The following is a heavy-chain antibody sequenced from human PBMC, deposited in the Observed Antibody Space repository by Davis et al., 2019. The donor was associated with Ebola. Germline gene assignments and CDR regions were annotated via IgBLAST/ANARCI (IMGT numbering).Heavy chain of an antibody. Sequence: AASVKVSCKASGGTFSSYAISWVRQAPGQGLEWMGGIIPIFGTANYAQKFQGRVTITADESTSTAYMELSSLRSEDTAVYYCAERSRGKYNWFDPWGQGTLVTVSS. CDR1: GGTFSSYA. V-gene: IGHV1-69*13. J-gene: IGHJ5*02. CDR2: IIPIFGTA. CDR3: AERSRGKYNWFDP. D-gene: IGHD6-13*01.